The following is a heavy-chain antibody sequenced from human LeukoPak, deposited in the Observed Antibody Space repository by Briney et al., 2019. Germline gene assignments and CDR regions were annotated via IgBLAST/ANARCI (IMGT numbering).Heavy chain of an antibody. Sequence: PGGSLGLSCAASGFTFSAYAMHWVRQAPGKGLEWVAVISYDGSNKYYADSVKGQFTISRDNSKNTVYLQMNSLRAEDTAVYYCAREVAAAGTAFDYWGQGTLVTVSS. CDR3: AREVAAAGTAFDY. J-gene: IGHJ4*02. CDR2: ISYDGSNK. D-gene: IGHD6-13*01. V-gene: IGHV3-30-3*01. CDR1: GFTFSAYA.